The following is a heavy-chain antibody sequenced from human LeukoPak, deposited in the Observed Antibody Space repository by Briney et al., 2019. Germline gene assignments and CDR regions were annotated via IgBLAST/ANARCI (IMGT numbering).Heavy chain of an antibody. CDR2: IYYSGST. D-gene: IGHD1-26*01. V-gene: IGHV4-39*07. CDR3: ARDRTSTSGSPFDP. Sequence: PSETLSLTCTVSGGSISSSSYYWGWIRQPPGKGLEWIGSIYYSGSTYYNPSLKSRVTISVDTSKNQFSLKLSSVTAADTAVYYCARDRTSTSGSPFDPWGQGTLVTVSS. J-gene: IGHJ5*02. CDR1: GGSISSSSYY.